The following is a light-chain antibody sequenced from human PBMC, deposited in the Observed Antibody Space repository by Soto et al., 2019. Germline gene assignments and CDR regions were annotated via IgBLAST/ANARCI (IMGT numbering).Light chain of an antibody. CDR3: QQSYIAPLT. J-gene: IGKJ4*01. CDR2: AAS. V-gene: IGKV1-39*01. CDR1: QTISGF. Sequence: DIQITQSPSSLSPSGSGRFAITCRASQTISGFLNWYQQKPGEAPKLLIYAASTLQSGVPSRFSGSGSGTDFTLTISSLQPEDFATYYCQQSYIAPLTFGGGTKVDIK.